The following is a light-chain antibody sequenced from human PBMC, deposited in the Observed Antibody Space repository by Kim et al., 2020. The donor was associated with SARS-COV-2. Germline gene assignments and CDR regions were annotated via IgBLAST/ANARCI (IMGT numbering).Light chain of an antibody. Sequence: DIQMTQSPSSLSASVGDRVTISCRASERISTFLNWYQQKPGKAPNLLIYAASSLHRGVPSRFSGSGSGTDFTLTISSLQPEDFATYYCQQSYSSPRTFGQGTKMDIK. CDR3: QQSYSSPRT. CDR1: ERISTF. CDR2: AAS. V-gene: IGKV1-39*01. J-gene: IGKJ1*01.